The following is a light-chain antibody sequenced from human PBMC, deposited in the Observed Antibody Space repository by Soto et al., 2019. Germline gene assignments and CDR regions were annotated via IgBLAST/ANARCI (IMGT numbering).Light chain of an antibody. Sequence: AIRMTQSPSSFSASTGDRVTITCRASQGISSYLAWYQQKPGKAPKLLIYAAATLQRGAPSRFSASGSGTDFTLTISRLQSEYFATYYCQQYLSYPYTFGQGTKLEI. J-gene: IGKJ2*01. CDR1: QGISSY. CDR2: AAA. CDR3: QQYLSYPYT. V-gene: IGKV1-8*01.